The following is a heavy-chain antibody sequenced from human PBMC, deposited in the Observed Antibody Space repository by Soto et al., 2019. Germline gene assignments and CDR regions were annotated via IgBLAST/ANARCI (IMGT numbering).Heavy chain of an antibody. J-gene: IGHJ4*02. CDR1: GGSISSSSYY. D-gene: IGHD6-13*01. Sequence: SETLSLTCTVSGGSISSSSYYWGWIRQPPGKGLEWIGSIYYSGSTYYNPSLKSRVTISVDTSKNQFSLKLSSVTAADTAVYYCARRAWGPGYGSSWYDYWGQGTLVTVSS. CDR3: ARRAWGPGYGSSWYDY. CDR2: IYYSGST. V-gene: IGHV4-39*01.